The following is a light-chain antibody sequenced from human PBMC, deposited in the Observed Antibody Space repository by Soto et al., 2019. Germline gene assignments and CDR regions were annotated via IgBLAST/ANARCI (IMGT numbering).Light chain of an antibody. CDR3: LLSYGGALVV. CDR1: TGAVTSGHY. CDR2: DTS. J-gene: IGLJ2*01. V-gene: IGLV7-46*01. Sequence: QAVVTQEPSLTVSPGGTVTLTGGSSTGAVTSGHYPYWFQQKPGQAPRTLIYDTSNKHSWTPARFSGSLLGGKAALTLSGAQPEDEAEYYCLLSYGGALVVFGGGTKLTVL.